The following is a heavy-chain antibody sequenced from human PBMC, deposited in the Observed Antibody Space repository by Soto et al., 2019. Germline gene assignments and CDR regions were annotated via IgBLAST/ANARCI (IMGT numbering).Heavy chain of an antibody. CDR3: AKVTYSSGWYSSSHYYYGMDV. D-gene: IGHD6-19*01. CDR2: ISYDGSNK. J-gene: IGHJ6*02. V-gene: IGHV3-30*18. CDR1: GFTFSSYG. Sequence: PGGSLRLSCAASGFTFSSYGMHWVRQAPGKGLEWVAVISYDGSNKYYADSVKGRFTISRDNSKNTLYLQMNSLRAEDTAVYYCAKVTYSSGWYSSSHYYYGMDVWGQGTTVTVSS.